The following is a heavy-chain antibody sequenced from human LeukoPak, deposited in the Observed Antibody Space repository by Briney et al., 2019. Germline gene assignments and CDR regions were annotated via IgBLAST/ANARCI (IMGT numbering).Heavy chain of an antibody. CDR3: ARDPGSGWNEFDY. D-gene: IGHD6-19*01. J-gene: IGHJ4*02. CDR1: GFTFSSYA. CDR2: ISYDGSNK. Sequence: GGSLRLSCAASGFTFSSYAMHWVRQAPGKGLEWVAVISYDGSNKYYADSVKGRFTISRDNSKNTLYLQMNSLRAEDTAVYYCARDPGSGWNEFDYWGQGTLVTVSS. V-gene: IGHV3-30*04.